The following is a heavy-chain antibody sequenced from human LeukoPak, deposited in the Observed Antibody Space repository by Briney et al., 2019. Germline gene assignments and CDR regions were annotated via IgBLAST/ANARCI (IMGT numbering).Heavy chain of an antibody. CDR1: GGSISSSSYY. J-gene: IGHJ3*02. D-gene: IGHD4-17*01. CDR2: IYYSGST. CDR3: ARRTTVRAFDI. V-gene: IGHV4-39*01. Sequence: ASKTLSLTCTVSGGSISSSSYYWGWIRQPPGKGLEWIGSIYYSGSTYYNPSLKSRVTISVDTSKNQFSLKLSSVTAADTAVYYCARRTTVRAFDIWGQGTMVTVSS.